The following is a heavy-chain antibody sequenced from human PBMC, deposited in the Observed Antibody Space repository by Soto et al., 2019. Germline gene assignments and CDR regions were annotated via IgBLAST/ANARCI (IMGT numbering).Heavy chain of an antibody. D-gene: IGHD2-15*01. J-gene: IGHJ5*02. V-gene: IGHV1-69*13. CDR1: GGTFSSYA. CDR2: IIPIFGTA. CDR3: ARHLVVVAATANWFDP. Sequence: ASVKVSCKASGGTFSSYAISWVRQAPGQGLEWMGGIIPIFGTANYAQKFQGRVTITADESTSTAYMELSSLRSEDTAVYYCARHLVVVAATANWFDPWGQGNLVTVSS.